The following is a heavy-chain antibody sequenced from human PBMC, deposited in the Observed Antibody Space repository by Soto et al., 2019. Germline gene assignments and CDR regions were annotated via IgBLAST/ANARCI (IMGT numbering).Heavy chain of an antibody. CDR2: MSWNSGSI. V-gene: IGHV3-9*01. D-gene: IGHD2-15*01. CDR1: EFTFDDYA. CDR3: AKGRRSDYYYGMDV. Sequence: GGSLRLSCEASEFTFDDYAMHWVRQAPGKGLQWVSGMSWNSGSIGYAESVKGRFTISRDNAKNSLYLQMNSLRAEDTALYYCAKGRRSDYYYGMDVWGQGTTVTVLL. J-gene: IGHJ6*02.